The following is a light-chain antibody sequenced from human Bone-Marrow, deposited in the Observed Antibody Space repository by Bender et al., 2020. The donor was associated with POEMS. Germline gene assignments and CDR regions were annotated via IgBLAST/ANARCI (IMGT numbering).Light chain of an antibody. CDR2: NNE. J-gene: IGLJ3*02. V-gene: IGLV1-40*01. Sequence: QSVLTQPPSVSGAPGQTVTISCTGTSSNMGAGYGVNWYQQLPGTAPKLLIYNNEKRPSGVPDRISGPKPGTSASLAITGLKAEDEADYYCQSYDISLSGWVFGGGTKLTAL. CDR3: QSYDISLSGWV. CDR1: SSNMGAGYG.